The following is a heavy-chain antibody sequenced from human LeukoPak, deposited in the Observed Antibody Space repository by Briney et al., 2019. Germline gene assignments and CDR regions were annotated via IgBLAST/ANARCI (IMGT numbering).Heavy chain of an antibody. CDR1: GFTFSNAW. CDR3: TTPMVRGVIPFHYMDV. CDR2: IKSKTDGGTT. Sequence: GGSLRLSCAASGFTFSNAWMSWVRQAPGKGLEWVGRIKSKTDGGTTDYAVPVKGRFTISRDDSKNTLYLQMNSLKTEDTAVYYCTTPMVRGVIPFHYMDVWGKGTTVTVSS. J-gene: IGHJ6*03. V-gene: IGHV3-15*01. D-gene: IGHD3-10*01.